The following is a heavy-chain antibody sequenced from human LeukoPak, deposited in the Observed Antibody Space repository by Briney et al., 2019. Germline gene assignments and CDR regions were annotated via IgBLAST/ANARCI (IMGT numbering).Heavy chain of an antibody. J-gene: IGHJ4*02. V-gene: IGHV4-39*07. Sequence: SETLSLTCTVSGGSISSGGYYWSWIRQPPGKGLEWIGEINRSGSTTYNPSLKSRVTISVDTSKNQFSLKLNSVTAADTAVYYCARFGTYWGQGILVTVSS. CDR3: ARFGTY. CDR1: GGSISSGGYY. D-gene: IGHD3-10*01. CDR2: INRSGST.